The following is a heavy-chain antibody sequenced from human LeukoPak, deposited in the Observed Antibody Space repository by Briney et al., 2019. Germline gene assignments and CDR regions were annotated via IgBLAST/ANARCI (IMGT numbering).Heavy chain of an antibody. Sequence: RASVKVSCKASGYTFTYRYLHWVRQAPGQALEWMGRINPNSGGTNYAQRFQGRVTMTRDTSISTAYMELSRLRSDDTAVYYCASLVSGGNFAYWGQGTLVTVSS. CDR3: ASLVSGGNFAY. CDR1: GYTFTYRY. V-gene: IGHV1-2*06. CDR2: INPNSGGT. D-gene: IGHD2-15*01. J-gene: IGHJ4*02.